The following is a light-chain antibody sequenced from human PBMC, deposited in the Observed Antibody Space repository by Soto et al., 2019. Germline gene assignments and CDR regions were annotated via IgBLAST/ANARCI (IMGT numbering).Light chain of an antibody. Sequence: QLVLTQPASVSGSPGQSITISCDGSSGDVGNYNLVSWYKQYPGESPKLIIYESTKRPSGISSRFSGAKSGVSASLTISGLQGEDEADYYCSSYAGESTYVFGGGTKLTVL. V-gene: IGLV2-23*01. J-gene: IGLJ2*01. CDR2: EST. CDR1: SGDVGNYNL. CDR3: SSYAGESTYV.